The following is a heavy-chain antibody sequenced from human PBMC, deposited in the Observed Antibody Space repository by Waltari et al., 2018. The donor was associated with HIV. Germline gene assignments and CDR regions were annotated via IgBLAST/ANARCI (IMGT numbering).Heavy chain of an antibody. CDR2: INHSGST. Sequence: QVQLQQWGAGLLKPSETLSLTCAVYGGSFSGYYWSWIRQPPGKGLEWIGEINHSGSTNYNPSLKSRVTISVDTSKNQFSLKLSSVTAADTAVYYCARGGDPIAARGFDYWGQGTLVTVSS. CDR3: ARGGDPIAARGFDY. D-gene: IGHD6-6*01. J-gene: IGHJ4*02. CDR1: GGSFSGYY. V-gene: IGHV4-34*01.